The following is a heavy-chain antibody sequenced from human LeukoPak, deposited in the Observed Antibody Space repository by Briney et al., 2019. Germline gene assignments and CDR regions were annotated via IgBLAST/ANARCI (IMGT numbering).Heavy chain of an antibody. V-gene: IGHV1-2*02. CDR1: GYTFTGYY. Sequence: ASVKVSCKASGYTFTGYYMYWVRQAPGQGLEWMGWINPNSGGTNYAQKFQGRVTMTRDTSISTAYMELSRLRSDDTAVYYCARDQGVAHYYGMDVWGQGTTVTVSS. CDR2: INPNSGGT. J-gene: IGHJ6*02. CDR3: ARDQGVAHYYGMDV.